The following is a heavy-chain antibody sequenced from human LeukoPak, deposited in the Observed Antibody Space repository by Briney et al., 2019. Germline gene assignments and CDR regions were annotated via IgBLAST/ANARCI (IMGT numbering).Heavy chain of an antibody. Sequence: SETLSLTCGVYGGSFSDYYCTWIPQPPGKGLEWIGEIHPSGTTNCNPSLMSRVTMSLDTSKNQFSLKVTSVTAADTAVYFCARGLDTYKSGVDWGQGTLVTVSS. V-gene: IGHV4-34*01. CDR3: ARGLDTYKSGVD. J-gene: IGHJ4*02. D-gene: IGHD1-26*01. CDR2: IHPSGTT. CDR1: GGSFSDYY.